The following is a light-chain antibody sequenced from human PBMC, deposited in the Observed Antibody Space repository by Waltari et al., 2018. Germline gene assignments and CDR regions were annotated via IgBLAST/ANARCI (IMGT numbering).Light chain of an antibody. J-gene: IGLJ3*02. Sequence: QLVLTQSPSASASLGASVKLPCTLSSGHSTYAIPWPQQQPEKGPRYLMKINRDGSHIKGDGIPDRFSGSRSGAELYLTISSLQSEDEADYYCQTWGAGIRVFGGGTKLTVL. CDR2: INRDGSH. CDR1: SGHSTYA. CDR3: QTWGAGIRV. V-gene: IGLV4-69*01.